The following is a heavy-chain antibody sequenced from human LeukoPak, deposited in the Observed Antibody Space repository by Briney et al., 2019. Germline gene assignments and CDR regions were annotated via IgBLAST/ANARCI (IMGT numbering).Heavy chain of an antibody. Sequence: PSETLSLTCTVSGGSISSYYWNWIRQPPGKGLEWIGYIYYSGSTNYNPSLKSRVTISVDTSKNQFSLKLSSVTAADTAVYYCARVPRYCSGGSCYMSRDDAFDIWGQGTMVTVSS. D-gene: IGHD2-15*01. CDR3: ARVPRYCSGGSCYMSRDDAFDI. J-gene: IGHJ3*02. CDR1: GGSISSYY. CDR2: IYYSGST. V-gene: IGHV4-59*01.